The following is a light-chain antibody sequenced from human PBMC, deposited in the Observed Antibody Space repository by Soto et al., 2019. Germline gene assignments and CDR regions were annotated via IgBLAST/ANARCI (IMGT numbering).Light chain of an antibody. CDR2: AAS. CDR1: QGIIDY. CDR3: QKYNTGPQT. V-gene: IGKV1-27*01. J-gene: IGKJ1*01. Sequence: DIQMTQSPSSLSASVGDRVTITCRASQGIIDYVAGFQQKPGKAPKLLIYAASTLQPGVPSRFRGSGSWTDFTLTISSRQPEDVATYYCQKYNTGPQTFGPGTKVEIK.